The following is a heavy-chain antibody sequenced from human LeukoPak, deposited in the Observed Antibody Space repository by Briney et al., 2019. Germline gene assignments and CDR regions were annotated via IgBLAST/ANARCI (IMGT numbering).Heavy chain of an antibody. CDR3: ARDQGDVVLRFFDWSAYNWFDP. Sequence: GASVKVSCKASGYTFNNNAMNWVRQAPGQGLEWMGWINTYTGNATYAQGFTGRFVFSFDTSVSTAYLQISSLKAEDTAVYCCARDQGDVVLRFFDWSAYNWFDPWGQGTLVTVSS. J-gene: IGHJ5*02. CDR2: INTYTGNA. D-gene: IGHD3-9*01. V-gene: IGHV7-4-1*02. CDR1: GYTFNNNA.